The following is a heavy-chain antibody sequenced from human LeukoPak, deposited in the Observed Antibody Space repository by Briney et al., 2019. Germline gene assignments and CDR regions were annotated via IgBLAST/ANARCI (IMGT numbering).Heavy chain of an antibody. V-gene: IGHV1-8*01. J-gene: IGHJ4*02. Sequence: ASVRVSCKASGYTFTSYDINWVRQATGQGLEWMGWMNPNSGNTGYAQKFQGRVTMTRNTSISTAYMELSSLRSEDTAVYYCARGYRGKMATTVAYWGQGTLVTVSS. CDR3: ARGYRGKMATTVAY. CDR1: GYTFTSYD. CDR2: MNPNSGNT. D-gene: IGHD5-24*01.